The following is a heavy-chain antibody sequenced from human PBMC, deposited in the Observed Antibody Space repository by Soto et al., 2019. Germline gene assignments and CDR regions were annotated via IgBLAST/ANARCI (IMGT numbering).Heavy chain of an antibody. D-gene: IGHD2-15*01. CDR1: GFTFSSYG. J-gene: IGHJ4*02. V-gene: IGHV3-33*01. CDR2: IWYDGSNK. CDR3: ARKSGEDHFDY. Sequence: QVQLVESGGGVVQPGRSLRLSCAASGFTFSSYGMHWVRQAPGKGLEWVAVIWYDGSNKYYADSVKGRFTISRDNSKNTLYLQMNSLRAEDTAVYYCARKSGEDHFDYWGQGTLVTVSS.